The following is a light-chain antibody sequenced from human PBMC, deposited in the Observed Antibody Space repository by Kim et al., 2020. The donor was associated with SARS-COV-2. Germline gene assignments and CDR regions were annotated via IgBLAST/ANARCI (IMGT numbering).Light chain of an antibody. V-gene: IGLV3-19*01. CDR3: NSRDSSSADHVL. CDR1: SLRAYY. Sequence: SSELTQDPAVSVALGQTVRITCQGDSLRAYYATWYQQKPGQARVLVIYDKNKRPSGTPDRFPGSSSGSTASLTITGAQAEDEADYDCNSRDSSSADHVLFCGGTKLTVL. CDR2: DKN. J-gene: IGLJ2*01.